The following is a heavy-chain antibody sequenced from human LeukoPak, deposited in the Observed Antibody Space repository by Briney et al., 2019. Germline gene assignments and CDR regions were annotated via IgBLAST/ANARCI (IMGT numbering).Heavy chain of an antibody. CDR2: ISSSRSTI. CDR1: GFTFSSYE. D-gene: IGHD3-10*01. J-gene: IGHJ4*02. Sequence: GGSLRLSCAASGFTFSSYEMNWVRQAPGKGLEWVSYISSSRSTIYYADSVKGRFTISRDNAKNSLYLQMNSLRAEDTAVYYCARTYGSGSLYFDYWGQGTLVTVSS. CDR3: ARTYGSGSLYFDY. V-gene: IGHV3-48*03.